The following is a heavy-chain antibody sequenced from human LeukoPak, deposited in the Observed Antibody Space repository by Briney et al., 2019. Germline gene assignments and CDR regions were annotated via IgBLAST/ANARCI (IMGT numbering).Heavy chain of an antibody. CDR3: AKGHADSSGYYYFDS. J-gene: IGHJ4*02. CDR1: GFSFSNYG. CDR2: IRGNADTT. V-gene: IGHV3-23*01. D-gene: IGHD3-22*01. Sequence: GGSLRLSCAASGFSFSNYGMHWVRQAPGKGLEWVSGIRGNADTTYYADSVKGRFSIFRDNSKNVLYLQMNSLRVEDTAVYYCAKGHADSSGYYYFDSWGQGTLVTVPS.